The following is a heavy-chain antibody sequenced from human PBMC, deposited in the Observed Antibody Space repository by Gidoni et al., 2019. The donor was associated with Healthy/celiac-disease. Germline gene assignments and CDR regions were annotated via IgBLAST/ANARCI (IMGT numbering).Heavy chain of an antibody. J-gene: IGHJ4*02. CDR2: INPNSGGT. CDR1: GYTFTGYY. D-gene: IGHD6-6*01. V-gene: IGHV1-2*02. Sequence: QVQLVQSGAEVKKPGASVKVSCKASGYTFTGYYMHWVRQAPGQGLEWMGWINPNSGGTNYAQKFQGRVTMTSDTSISTAYMELSRLRSDDTAVYYCARDKPWGQLFPFDYWVQGTLVTVSS. CDR3: ARDKPWGQLFPFDY.